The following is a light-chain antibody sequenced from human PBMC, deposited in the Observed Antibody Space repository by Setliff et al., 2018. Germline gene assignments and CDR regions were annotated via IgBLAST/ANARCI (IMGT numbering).Light chain of an antibody. Sequence: QPALTQPASVSGSPGQSITISCTGTSSDVGYYNYVSWYQQHPGKAPKLMIYEVSNRPSGVSNRFSGSKSGNTASLTISGLQAEDEADYYCSSYTSSSTRVFGTGTKVTVL. J-gene: IGLJ1*01. V-gene: IGLV2-14*01. CDR3: SSYTSSSTRV. CDR2: EVS. CDR1: SSDVGYYNY.